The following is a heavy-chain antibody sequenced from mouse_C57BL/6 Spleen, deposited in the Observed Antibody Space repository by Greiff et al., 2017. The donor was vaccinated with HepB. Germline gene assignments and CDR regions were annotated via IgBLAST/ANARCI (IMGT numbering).Heavy chain of an antibody. CDR1: GYTFTSYW. D-gene: IGHD1-1*01. J-gene: IGHJ4*01. CDR2: IYPGSGST. Sequence: QVQLQQPGAELVKPGASVKMSCKASGYTFTSYWITWVKQRPGQGLEWIGDIYPGSGSTNYNEKFKSKATLTVDTSSSTAYMQLSSLTSEDSAVYYGARGGYGSVYAMDYWGQGTSVTVSS. CDR3: ARGGYGSVYAMDY. V-gene: IGHV1-55*01.